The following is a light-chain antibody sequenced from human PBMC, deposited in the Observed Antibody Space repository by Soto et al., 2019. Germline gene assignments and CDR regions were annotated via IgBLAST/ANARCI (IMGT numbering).Light chain of an antibody. J-gene: IGLJ1*01. CDR3: SSYTSSSTI. CDR2: DVS. Sequence: QSVLTQPASVSGSPGQWITMSCTGTSSDGGGYNYGSWYQQHPGKAPKLMIYDVSNRPSGVSNRFSGSKSGNTASLTISGLQAEDEADCYCSSYTSSSTIFGTGTKVTVL. V-gene: IGLV2-14*01. CDR1: SSDGGGYNY.